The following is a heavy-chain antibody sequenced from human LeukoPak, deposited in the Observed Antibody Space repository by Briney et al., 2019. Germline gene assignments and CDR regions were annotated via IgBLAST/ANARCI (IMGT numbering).Heavy chain of an antibody. Sequence: PSETLSLTCTVSGGSISSYYWSWIRQPPGKGLEWIGYIYYSGSTNYNPSLKGRVTISVDTSKNQFSLKLSSVTAADTAVYYYAREAPPIAAAGFDYWGQGTLVTVSS. CDR2: IYYSGST. CDR3: AREAPPIAAAGFDY. D-gene: IGHD6-13*01. J-gene: IGHJ4*02. CDR1: GGSISSYY. V-gene: IGHV4-59*01.